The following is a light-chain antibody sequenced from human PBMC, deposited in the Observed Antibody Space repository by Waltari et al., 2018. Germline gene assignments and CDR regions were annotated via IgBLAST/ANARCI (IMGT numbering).Light chain of an antibody. Sequence: EIVLTQSPGTLSLSPGERATLSCSATQTIYSNYFAWYQQKPGQAPRLLIYATSSRATGIPDRFSGSGSGTDFTLTISRLEPEDFAVYYCQQYGSSLFTFGPGTKVDIK. CDR3: QQYGSSLFT. J-gene: IGKJ3*01. V-gene: IGKV3-20*01. CDR1: QTIYSNY. CDR2: ATS.